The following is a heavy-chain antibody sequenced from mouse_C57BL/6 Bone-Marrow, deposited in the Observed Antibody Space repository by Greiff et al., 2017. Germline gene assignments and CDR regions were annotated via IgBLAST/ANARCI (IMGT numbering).Heavy chain of an antibody. Sequence: EVMLVESGGGLVKPGGSLKLSCAASGFTFSDYGMHWVRQAPEKGLEWVAYISSGSSTIDYADTVKGRFTISRDNAKSTLFLQMTSLRSEDTAMYYCARDGAWFAYWGQGTLVTVSA. CDR2: ISSGSSTI. CDR3: ARDGAWFAY. V-gene: IGHV5-17*01. J-gene: IGHJ3*01. D-gene: IGHD1-2*01. CDR1: GFTFSDYG.